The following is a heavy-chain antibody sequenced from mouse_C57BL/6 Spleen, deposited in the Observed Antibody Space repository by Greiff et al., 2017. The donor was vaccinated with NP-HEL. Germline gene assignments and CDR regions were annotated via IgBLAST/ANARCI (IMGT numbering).Heavy chain of an antibody. CDR3: ARVLRYSYYAMDY. V-gene: IGHV1-61*01. Sequence: QVQLQQPGAELVRPGSSVKLSCKASGYTFTSYWMDWVKQRPGQGLEWIGNIYPSDSETHYNQKFKDKATLTVDKSSSTAYMQLSSLTSEDSAVYYCARVLRYSYYAMDYWGQGTSVTVSS. CDR2: IYPSDSET. D-gene: IGHD1-1*01. CDR1: GYTFTSYW. J-gene: IGHJ4*01.